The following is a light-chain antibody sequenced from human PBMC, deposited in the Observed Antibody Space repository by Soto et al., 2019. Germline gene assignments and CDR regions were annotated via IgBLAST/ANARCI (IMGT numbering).Light chain of an antibody. J-gene: IGKJ3*01. CDR3: MQTTQFPFI. Sequence: IVMTQSPLSLSVTPGQPASISCKTSQSLLNTDGKTYLSWFLQKPGQPPQLLIYEVFNRFSGVPDRVSGSGSGTDFTLKISRVEAEDVGVYYCMQTTQFPFIFGPGTKVDIK. CDR1: QSLLNTDGKTY. CDR2: EVF. V-gene: IGKV2D-29*01.